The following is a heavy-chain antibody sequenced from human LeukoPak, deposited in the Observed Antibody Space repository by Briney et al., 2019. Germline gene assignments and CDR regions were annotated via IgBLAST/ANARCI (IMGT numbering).Heavy chain of an antibody. D-gene: IGHD2-15*01. V-gene: IGHV1-69*13. CDR3: AREGCSGGSCYSASIYYGMDV. J-gene: IGHJ6*04. CDR2: IIPIFGTA. Sequence: SVKVSFKASGGPFSSYAISWVRQAPGQGLEWMGGIIPIFGTANYAQKFQGRVTITADESTSTAYMELSSLRSEDTAVYYCAREGCSGGSCYSASIYYGMDVWGKGTTVTVSS. CDR1: GGPFSSYA.